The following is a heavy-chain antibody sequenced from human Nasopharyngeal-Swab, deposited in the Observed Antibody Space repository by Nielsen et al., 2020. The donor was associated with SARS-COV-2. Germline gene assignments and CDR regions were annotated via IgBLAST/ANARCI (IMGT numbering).Heavy chain of an antibody. J-gene: IGHJ4*02. CDR3: ARDLSVAFDY. Sequence: SETLSLTCTVSGGSISSGSYYWSWIRQPAGKGLEWIGRIYTSGSTNYNPSLKSRVTISVDKSKNQFSLKLSSVTAADTAVYYCARDLSVAFDYWGQGTLVTVSS. V-gene: IGHV4-61*02. D-gene: IGHD6-19*01. CDR2: IYTSGST. CDR1: GGSISSGSYY.